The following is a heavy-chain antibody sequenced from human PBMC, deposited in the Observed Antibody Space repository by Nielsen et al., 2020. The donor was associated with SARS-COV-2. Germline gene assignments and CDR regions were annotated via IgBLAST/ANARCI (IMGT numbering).Heavy chain of an antibody. D-gene: IGHD3-3*01. V-gene: IGHV4-61*02. J-gene: IGHJ6*02. CDR3: ARDGYDFWSGYYYGMDV. CDR1: GGSISSGSYY. Sequence: SETLSLTCTASGGSISSGSYYWSWIRQPAGKGLEWIGRIYTSGSTNYNPSLKSRVTISVDTSKNQFSLKLSSVTAADTAVYYRARDGYDFWSGYYYGMDVWGQGTTVTVSS. CDR2: IYTSGST.